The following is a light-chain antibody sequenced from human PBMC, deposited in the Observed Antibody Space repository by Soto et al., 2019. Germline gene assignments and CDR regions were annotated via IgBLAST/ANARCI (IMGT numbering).Light chain of an antibody. CDR2: GTS. J-gene: IGKJ1*01. CDR3: QQYGDSLWT. V-gene: IGKV3-20*01. Sequence: MVLTQAPGTLYLSPGERATLSCRASQSFSSNFSACYQQKPGQSPRLLIYGTSRRATGITDRFSGSGSGTDFPPTTSRLEPEDFAVYFCQQYGDSLWTVGQGTKVEIK. CDR1: QSFSSNF.